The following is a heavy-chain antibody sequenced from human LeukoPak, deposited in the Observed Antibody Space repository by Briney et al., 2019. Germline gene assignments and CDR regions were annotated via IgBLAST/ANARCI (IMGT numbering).Heavy chain of an antibody. J-gene: IGHJ4*02. D-gene: IGHD3-22*01. CDR2: INHSGST. CDR3: ARIAVIHNFDY. Sequence: PSETLSLTCTVSGGSISSYYWSWIRQPPGKGLEWIGEINHSGSTNYNPSLKSRVTISVDTSKNQFSLKLSSVTAADTAVYYCARIAVIHNFDYWGQGTLVTVSS. CDR1: GGSISSYY. V-gene: IGHV4-34*01.